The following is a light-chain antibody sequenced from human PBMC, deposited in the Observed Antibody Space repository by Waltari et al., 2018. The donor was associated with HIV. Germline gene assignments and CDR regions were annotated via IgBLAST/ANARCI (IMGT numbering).Light chain of an antibody. J-gene: IGLJ3*02. CDR3: AAWDDSLNAWV. CDR2: SNN. Sequence: QSVLTQPPSASGTPGQRVSISCSASSSNIGSNTVNWYQQLPGTAPKLIIYSNNQRPSGVPDRFSGSKSGTSASLAISGLQSEDEADYYCAAWDDSLNAWVFGGGTKLTVL. V-gene: IGLV1-44*01. CDR1: SSNIGSNT.